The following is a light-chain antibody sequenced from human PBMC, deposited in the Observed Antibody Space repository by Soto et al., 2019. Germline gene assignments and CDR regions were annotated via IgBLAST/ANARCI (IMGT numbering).Light chain of an antibody. CDR1: SSDVGAYNH. CDR3: CSYAGSGSWV. CDR2: DVS. J-gene: IGLJ3*02. V-gene: IGLV2-11*01. Sequence: QSALTQPRSVSGSPGQSVTISCTGTSSDVGAYNHVSWYQHHPGKAPKVMIYDVSERPSGVPDRFSGSKSDNKASLTISGVQAEDEADYYCCSYAGSGSWVFGGGTKLTVL.